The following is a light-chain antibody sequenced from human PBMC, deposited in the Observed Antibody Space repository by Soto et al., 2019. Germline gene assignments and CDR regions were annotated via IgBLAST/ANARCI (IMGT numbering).Light chain of an antibody. Sequence: EIVWTQSPGTLSLSTWEKATLSGRASQSVSSSYLAWYQQRPGQAPRLLIYGASSRATGIPDRFSGSGSGTDFTLTINRLEPGDFAVYYCQRYGTSRAFGQGTKVENK. V-gene: IGKV3-20*01. CDR1: QSVSSSY. J-gene: IGKJ1*01. CDR3: QRYGTSRA. CDR2: GAS.